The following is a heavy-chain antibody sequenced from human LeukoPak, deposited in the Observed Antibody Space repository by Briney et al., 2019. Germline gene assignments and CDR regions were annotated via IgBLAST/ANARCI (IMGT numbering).Heavy chain of an antibody. CDR2: ISWNSGRI. D-gene: IGHD3-16*01. CDR3: AKVPHSWGLFDS. Sequence: PGRSLRLSCAVSGFTFDDYAMHWVRQVPGKGLEWVSGISWNSGRIDYADSVKGRFTISRDNAKNSLYLQMDSLRTEDSAVYYCAKVPHSWGLFDSWGQGTLVTVSS. J-gene: IGHJ4*02. V-gene: IGHV3-9*01. CDR1: GFTFDDYA.